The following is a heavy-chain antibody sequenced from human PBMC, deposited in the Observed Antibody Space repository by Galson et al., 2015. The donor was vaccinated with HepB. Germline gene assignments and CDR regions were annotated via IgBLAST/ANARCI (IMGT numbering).Heavy chain of an antibody. Sequence: SVKVSCKASGYTFTSYAMNWVRQAPGQGLEWMGWINTNTGNPTYAQGFTGRFVFSLDTSVSTAYLQISSLKAEDTAVYYCARDHPDILTGYYGFDYWGQGTLVTVSS. J-gene: IGHJ4*02. CDR2: INTNTGNP. CDR1: GYTFTSYA. V-gene: IGHV7-4-1*02. D-gene: IGHD3-9*01. CDR3: ARDHPDILTGYYGFDY.